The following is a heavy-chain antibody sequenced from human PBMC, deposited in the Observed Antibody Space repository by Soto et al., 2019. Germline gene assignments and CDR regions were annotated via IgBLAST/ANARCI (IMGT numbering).Heavy chain of an antibody. D-gene: IGHD2-2*01. V-gene: IGHV4-59*01. CDR1: GSSMSDYY. Sequence: TCHVSGSSMSDYYWSWIRQSPGKGLEWFGYIYHTGTTNYNPSLKSRVTMSIDTSSNQFSLKLRSVAAADTAVYYCARGGCSSTSCYDDDYYYGMDVWGQGTTVTVSS. J-gene: IGHJ6*02. CDR3: ARGGCSSTSCYDDDYYYGMDV. CDR2: IYHTGTT.